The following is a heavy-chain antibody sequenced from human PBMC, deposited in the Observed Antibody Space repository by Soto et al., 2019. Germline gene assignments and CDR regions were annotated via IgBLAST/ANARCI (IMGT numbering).Heavy chain of an antibody. Sequence: ESGGGLVQPGGSLRLSCAASGFTFSSYAPNWVRQAPGKGLEWVSVISGSGDNTYYADSVKGRFTISRDNSKNTLYLQMNSLRAEDTAVYYCAKDLGTDDFWSAYYTYYYMDVWGKGTTVTVSS. CDR2: ISGSGDNT. D-gene: IGHD3-3*01. CDR3: AKDLGTDDFWSAYYTYYYMDV. J-gene: IGHJ6*03. CDR1: GFTFSSYA. V-gene: IGHV3-23*01.